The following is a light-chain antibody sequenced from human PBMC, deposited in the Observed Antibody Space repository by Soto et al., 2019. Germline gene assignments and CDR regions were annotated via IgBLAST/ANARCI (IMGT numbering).Light chain of an antibody. CDR1: QSVSSD. V-gene: IGKV3-15*01. J-gene: IGKJ4*01. Sequence: EIVMTQSPATLSVPPGERATLSCRASQSVSSDLAWYQQKPGQAPRLLIYGASTRATAFPARFSGSGSGTEFTLTISSLQSEDFAVYYCQQYNNWPLTFGGGTKVEIK. CDR2: GAS. CDR3: QQYNNWPLT.